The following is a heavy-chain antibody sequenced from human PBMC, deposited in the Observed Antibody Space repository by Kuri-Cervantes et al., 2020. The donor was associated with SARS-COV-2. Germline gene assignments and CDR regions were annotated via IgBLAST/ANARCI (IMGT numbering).Heavy chain of an antibody. CDR2: IRYDGTKK. V-gene: IGHV3-30*02. J-gene: IGHJ3*02. CDR1: GFMFSTFA. CDR3: ARSMTSYYYYDSSGYYFDT. Sequence: GGSLRLSCAASGFMFSTFAMHWVRQPPGKGLEWVAFIRYDGTKKYYADSVKGRFPISRDNSKNTLYLQMNSLRAEDTAVYYCARSMTSYYYYDSSGYYFDTWGQGTMVTVSS. D-gene: IGHD3-22*01.